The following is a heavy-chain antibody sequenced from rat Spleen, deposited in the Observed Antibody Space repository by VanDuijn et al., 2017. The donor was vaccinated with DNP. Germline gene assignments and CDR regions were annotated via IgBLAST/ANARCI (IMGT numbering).Heavy chain of an antibody. J-gene: IGHJ1*01. CDR2: ISYDGGST. CDR1: GFTFSDYY. Sequence: EVQLVESGGGLVQPGRSLKLSCAASGFTFSDYYMAWVRQAPTKGLEWVAYISYDGGSTNYGDSAKGRFTISRDNAENTLYLQINSLRSEDTATYYCARGSGGVRWYFDFWGPGTMVTVSS. D-gene: IGHD1-4*01. V-gene: IGHV5-22*01. CDR3: ARGSGGVRWYFDF.